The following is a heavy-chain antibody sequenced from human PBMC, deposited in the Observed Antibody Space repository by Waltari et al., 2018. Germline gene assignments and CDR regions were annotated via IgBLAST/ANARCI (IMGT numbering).Heavy chain of an antibody. D-gene: IGHD2-2*01. J-gene: IGHJ6*02. CDR1: GFTFSSYW. Sequence: EVQLVESGGGLVQPGGSLRLSCAASGFTFSSYWMSWVRQAPGKGLEWVANIKQDGSEKYYGDSVKGRFTISRENAKNSLYLKMNSLRAEDTAVYYCARDRDCSSTSCYFLYYYGMDVWGQGTTVTVSS. CDR3: ARDRDCSSTSCYFLYYYGMDV. V-gene: IGHV3-7*01. CDR2: IKQDGSEK.